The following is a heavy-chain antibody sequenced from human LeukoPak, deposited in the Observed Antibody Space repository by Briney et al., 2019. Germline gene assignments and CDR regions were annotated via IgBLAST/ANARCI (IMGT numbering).Heavy chain of an antibody. Sequence: SGTLSLTCAVYGGSFSGYYWSWIRQPPGKGLEWIGEINHSGSTNYNPSLKSRVTISVDTSKNQFSLKLSSVTAADTAVFYCVSNPYSNYYFDYWGQGTRVTVSS. CDR3: VSNPYSNYYFDY. J-gene: IGHJ4*02. CDR1: GGSFSGYY. D-gene: IGHD4-11*01. CDR2: INHSGST. V-gene: IGHV4-34*01.